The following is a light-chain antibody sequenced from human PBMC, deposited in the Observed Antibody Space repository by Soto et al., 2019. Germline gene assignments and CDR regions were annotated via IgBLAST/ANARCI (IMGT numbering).Light chain of an antibody. V-gene: IGLV2-14*01. CDR2: EVS. Sequence: QSVLTQPSSLSVSPGQSITISFTGTSSDVGGYNYVSWYQQHPGKAPKLMIYEVSNRPSGVSNRFSGSKSGNTASLTISGLQAEDEADYYCISYTSSSSSYVFGTGTKVTVL. CDR1: SSDVGGYNY. CDR3: ISYTSSSSSYV. J-gene: IGLJ1*01.